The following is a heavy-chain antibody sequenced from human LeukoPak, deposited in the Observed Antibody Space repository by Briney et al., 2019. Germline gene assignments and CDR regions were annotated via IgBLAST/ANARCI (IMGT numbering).Heavy chain of an antibody. J-gene: IGHJ4*02. Sequence: GSLRLSCAASGFTFSSYAMSWIRQAPGKGLEWVSAISGSGGSTYYADSVKGRFTISRDNSKNTLYLQMNSLRAEDTAVYYCAKISSKLRLGELSFDYWGQGTLVTVSS. CDR1: GFTFSSYA. D-gene: IGHD3-16*02. V-gene: IGHV3-23*01. CDR3: AKISSKLRLGELSFDY. CDR2: ISGSGGST.